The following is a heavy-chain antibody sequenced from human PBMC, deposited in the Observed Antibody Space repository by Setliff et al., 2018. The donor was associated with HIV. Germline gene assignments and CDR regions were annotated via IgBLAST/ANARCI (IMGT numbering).Heavy chain of an antibody. Sequence: ASVKVSCKASGYTFTTYDINWVRQAAGQGLEWMGWIIPIFSTSNYAQRFQGRVTITADESTSTAYMELYNLRSEDTAMYYCTRGRGIIGALVYWGQGTLVTVSS. D-gene: IGHD2-21*01. CDR1: GYTFTTYD. J-gene: IGHJ4*02. CDR2: IIPIFSTS. V-gene: IGHV1-69*13. CDR3: TRGRGIIGALVY.